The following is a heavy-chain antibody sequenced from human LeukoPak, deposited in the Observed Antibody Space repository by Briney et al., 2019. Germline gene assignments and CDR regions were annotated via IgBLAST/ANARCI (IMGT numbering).Heavy chain of an antibody. CDR1: GGSISSGSYY. D-gene: IGHD1-7*01. Sequence: SETLSLTCTVSGGSISSGSYYWSWIRQPAGKGLEWIGRIYTSGSTNYNPSLKSRVTISVDTSKNQFSLKLSSVTAADTAVYYCARGLRRLELGFDPWGQGTLVTVSS. J-gene: IGHJ5*02. V-gene: IGHV4-61*02. CDR2: IYTSGST. CDR3: ARGLRRLELGFDP.